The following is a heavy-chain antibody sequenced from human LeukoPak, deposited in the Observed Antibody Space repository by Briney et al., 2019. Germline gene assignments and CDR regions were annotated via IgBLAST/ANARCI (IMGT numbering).Heavy chain of an antibody. D-gene: IGHD2-21*01. J-gene: IGHJ6*03. CDR2: IRYDGSNK. CDR3: ARDLHGDVWNYYYYMDV. CDR1: GFTFSSYG. V-gene: IGHV3-30*02. Sequence: PGGSLRLSCAASGFTFSSYGMHWVRQAPGKGLEWVAFIRYDGSNKYYADSVKGRFTISRDSAKNSLYLQMNSLRAEDTAVYYCARDLHGDVWNYYYYMDVWGKGTTVTVSS.